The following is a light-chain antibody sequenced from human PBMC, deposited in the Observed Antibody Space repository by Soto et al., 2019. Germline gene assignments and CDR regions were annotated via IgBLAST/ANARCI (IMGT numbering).Light chain of an antibody. CDR2: GAS. V-gene: IGKV3-20*01. CDR1: QSVSSTY. J-gene: IGKJ1*01. Sequence: EIVLTQSPGTLSLSPGERATLSCRASQSVSSTYLAWYQQKPGQAPRLLIYGASNRATGVPDRFSGSYSGTDFSLTISRLEPEDFAVYYCQKYGSLSWTFGQWTKVDI. CDR3: QKYGSLSWT.